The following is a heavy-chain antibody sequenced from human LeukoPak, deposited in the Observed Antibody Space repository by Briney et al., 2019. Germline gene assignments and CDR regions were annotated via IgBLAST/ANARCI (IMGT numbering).Heavy chain of an antibody. CDR3: AGALPHRRLMDTTMEQHWFDP. V-gene: IGHV1-46*01. Sequence: GASVKASCKTSGYLFISYGINWVRQAPGQGLEWMGWINPSGGSTRYAQKFQGRVTMTRDMSASTVYMELSSLRSEDTAVYYCAGALPHRRLMDTTMEQHWFDPWGQGTLVTVSS. CDR1: GYLFISYG. J-gene: IGHJ5*02. CDR2: INPSGGST. D-gene: IGHD5-18*01.